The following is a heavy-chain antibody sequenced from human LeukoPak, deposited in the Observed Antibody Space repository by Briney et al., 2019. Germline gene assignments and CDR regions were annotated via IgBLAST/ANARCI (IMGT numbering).Heavy chain of an antibody. V-gene: IGHV3-15*01. CDR3: TTVGYCSGGSCYWDYYYGMDV. CDR2: IKSKTDGGTT. CDR1: GFTFSDYY. Sequence: GSLRLSCAASGFTFSDYYMSWIRQAPGKGLEWVGRIKSKTDGGTTDYAAPVKGRFTISRDDSKNTLYLQMNSLKTEDTAVYYCTTVGYCSGGSCYWDYYYGMDVWGQGTTVTVSS. D-gene: IGHD2-15*01. J-gene: IGHJ6*02.